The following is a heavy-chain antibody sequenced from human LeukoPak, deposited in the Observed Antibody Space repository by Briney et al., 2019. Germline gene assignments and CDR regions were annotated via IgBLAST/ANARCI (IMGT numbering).Heavy chain of an antibody. D-gene: IGHD3-3*01. CDR3: AKAELGVDTFFDY. Sequence: GGSLRLSCAASGFTFSDYALGWVRQAPGRGLEWVATLSGSGAGTYYSDSVQGRFTISRDNSKRTLFLQMNSLRAEDAAFYYCAKAELGVDTFFDYWGQGTLVTVSS. CDR2: LSGSGAGT. J-gene: IGHJ4*02. CDR1: GFTFSDYA. V-gene: IGHV3-23*01.